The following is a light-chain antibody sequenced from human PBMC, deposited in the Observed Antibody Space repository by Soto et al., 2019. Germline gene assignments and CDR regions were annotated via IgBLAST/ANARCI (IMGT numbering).Light chain of an antibody. Sequence: IQRNQYKSSLSASVEDRVTITGGGSQSISTYLNWYPQKPGTAPKPLISAASSLQSGAPSRFTATGSGTDFPLTLSCLKPEDFATYDGQQRYSTTWTFCQGTKVDI. J-gene: IGKJ1*01. CDR1: QSISTY. CDR2: AAS. V-gene: IGKV1-39*01. CDR3: QQRYSTTWT.